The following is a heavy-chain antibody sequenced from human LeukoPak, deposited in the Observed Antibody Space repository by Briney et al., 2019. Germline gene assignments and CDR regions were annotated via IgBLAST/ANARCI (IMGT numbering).Heavy chain of an antibody. CDR1: GYTFTGYY. J-gene: IGHJ4*02. CDR3: ASQTYNYYDSSGYWSH. D-gene: IGHD3-22*01. Sequence: GASVKVSCKASGYTFTGYYMHWVRQAPGQGLEWMGWINPNSGGTNYAQKFQGRVTMTRDTSISTAYMELSRLRSDDTAVYYCASQTYNYYDSSGYWSHWGQGTLVTVSS. V-gene: IGHV1-2*02. CDR2: INPNSGGT.